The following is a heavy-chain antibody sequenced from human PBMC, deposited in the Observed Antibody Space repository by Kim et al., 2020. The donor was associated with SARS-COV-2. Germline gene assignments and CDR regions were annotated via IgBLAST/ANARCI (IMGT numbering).Heavy chain of an antibody. J-gene: IGHJ4*02. V-gene: IGHV4-39*01. Sequence: KQSLKSRVTRSVDTSKNQFSLKLSSVTAAETAVYYCARLFGGTGKYYFEYWGQGTLVTVSS. D-gene: IGHD3-16*01. CDR3: ARLFGGTGKYYFEY.